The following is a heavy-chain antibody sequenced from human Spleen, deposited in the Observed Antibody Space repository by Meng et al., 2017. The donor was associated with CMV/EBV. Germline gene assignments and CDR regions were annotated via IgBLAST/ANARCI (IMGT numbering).Heavy chain of an antibody. D-gene: IGHD2-2*02. CDR1: GFTFTSYA. V-gene: IGHV3-30-3*01. J-gene: IGHJ6*02. CDR2: IPYDGSNN. CDR3: PGGYCTTTSCYTTYYYYGLDV. Sequence: SLKISCAASGFTFTSYAMHWVRQAPGKGLEWVAAIPYDGSNNYYADFVKGRFSISRDTSKNTLYLEMNSLRVEDSAKYYCPGGYCTTTSCYTTYYYYGLDVWGQGTTVTVSS.